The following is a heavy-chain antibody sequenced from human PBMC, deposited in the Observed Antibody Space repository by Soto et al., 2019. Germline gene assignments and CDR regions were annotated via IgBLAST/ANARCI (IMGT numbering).Heavy chain of an antibody. Sequence: QVQLVESGGGVVQPGRSLRLSCAASGFTFSSSGMHWVRQAPGKGLEWVAVIWYNGSNKYYADSVKGRFTISRDNSKNELYIKINSLRAEETAVYYCARDGSADDDFWGGYYGWLDVWGKGTPVTVSS. D-gene: IGHD3-3*01. V-gene: IGHV3-33*01. CDR1: GFTFSSSG. CDR2: IWYNGSNK. CDR3: ARDGSADDDFWGGYYGWLDV. J-gene: IGHJ6*04.